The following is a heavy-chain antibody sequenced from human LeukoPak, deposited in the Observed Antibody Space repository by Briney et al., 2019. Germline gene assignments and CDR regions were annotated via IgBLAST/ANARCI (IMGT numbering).Heavy chain of an antibody. V-gene: IGHV1-18*01. CDR3: ARDLRPRTQGGY. D-gene: IGHD1-7*01. Sequence: ASVKVSCKASGYTFTSYGISWERQAPGQGLEWMGWISAYNGNTNYAQKLQGRVTMTTDTSTSTAYMELRSLRSDDTAVYYCARDLRPRTQGGYWGQGTLVTVSS. CDR2: ISAYNGNT. CDR1: GYTFTSYG. J-gene: IGHJ4*02.